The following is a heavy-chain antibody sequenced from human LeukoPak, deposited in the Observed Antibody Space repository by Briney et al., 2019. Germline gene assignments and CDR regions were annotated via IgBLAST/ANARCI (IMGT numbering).Heavy chain of an antibody. J-gene: IGHJ4*02. CDR2: IYHSGST. Sequence: SETLSLTCTVSGYSISSGFYWGWIRQPPGKGREWIGSIYHSGSTYYNPSLKSRVTISLDTSKNQFSLKLSSGTAADTAVYYCARGRPYFDYWGQGTLVTVSS. CDR3: ARGRPYFDY. V-gene: IGHV4-38-2*02. CDR1: GYSISSGFY.